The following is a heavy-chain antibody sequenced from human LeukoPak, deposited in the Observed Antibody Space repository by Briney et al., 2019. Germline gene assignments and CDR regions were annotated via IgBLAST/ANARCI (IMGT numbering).Heavy chain of an antibody. V-gene: IGHV1-69*06. D-gene: IGHD6-13*01. Sequence: ASVKLSCKASGGTFSSYAISWVRQAPGQGLEWMGGIIPIFGTANSAQKFQGRVTITADKSTSTAYMELSSLRSDDTAVYYCARDPLPSAYSSSWFSIDYWGQGTLVTVSS. CDR1: GGTFSSYA. CDR2: IIPIFGTA. J-gene: IGHJ4*02. CDR3: ARDPLPSAYSSSWFSIDY.